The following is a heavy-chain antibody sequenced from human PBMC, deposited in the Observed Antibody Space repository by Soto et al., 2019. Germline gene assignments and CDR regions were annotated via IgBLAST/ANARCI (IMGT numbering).Heavy chain of an antibody. CDR1: GGTFSSYA. Sequence: QVQLVQSGAEVKKPGSSVKVSCKASGGTFSSYAISWVRQAPGQGLEWMGGIIPIFGTATYAQKFQGRVTITADETTSTAYMELSSLRSEDTAVYYCARVGSISSRVGLGSIVATTQFIVGMDVWGQGTTVTVSS. J-gene: IGHJ6*02. V-gene: IGHV1-69*01. CDR2: IIPIFGTA. CDR3: ARVGSISSRVGLGSIVATTQFIVGMDV. D-gene: IGHD5-12*01.